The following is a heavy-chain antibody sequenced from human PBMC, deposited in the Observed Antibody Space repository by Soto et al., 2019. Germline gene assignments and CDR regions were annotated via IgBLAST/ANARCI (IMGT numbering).Heavy chain of an antibody. V-gene: IGHV4-31*03. D-gene: IGHD1-20*01. CDR3: ARALLTGYGMDV. J-gene: IGHJ6*02. CDR1: GGSIISGGYY. CDR2: IYYSGST. Sequence: TLSLTCTVSGGSIISGGYYWSCIRQHPGKGLELIGYIYYSGSTYYNPSLKSRVTISVDTSKNQFSLKLSSVTAADTAVYYCARALLTGYGMDVWGQGTTVTVSS.